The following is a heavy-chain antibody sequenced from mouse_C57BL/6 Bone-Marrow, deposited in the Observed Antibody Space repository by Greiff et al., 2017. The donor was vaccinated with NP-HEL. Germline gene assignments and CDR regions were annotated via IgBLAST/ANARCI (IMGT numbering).Heavy chain of an antibody. CDR3: ARRSNTWFAY. J-gene: IGHJ3*01. Sequence: VQLQQSGPELVKPGASVKIPCKASGYTFTDYNMDWVKQSHGKSLEWIGDINPNNGGTIYNQKFKGKATLTVDKSSSTDYMELRSLTSEDTAVYYCARRSNTWFAYWGQGTLVTVSA. V-gene: IGHV1-18*01. CDR1: GYTFTDYN. D-gene: IGHD2-5*01. CDR2: INPNNGGT.